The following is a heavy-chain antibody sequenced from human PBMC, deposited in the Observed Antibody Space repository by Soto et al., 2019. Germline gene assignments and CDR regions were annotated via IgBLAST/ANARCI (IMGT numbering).Heavy chain of an antibody. CDR1: GGSFSCYY. CDR3: AGSSGQRSSHYIAAAGPTGRSPSVVSGFDY. J-gene: IGHJ4*02. V-gene: IGHV4-34*01. CDR2: INHSGST. Sequence: SETLSLTCSVDGGSFSCYYWILIRQPPGKGLEWIGEINHSGSTNYNPSLKSRVTISVDTSKNQFSLKLSSVTAADTAVYYCAGSSGQRSSHYIAAAGPTGRSPSVVSGFDYWGQGTLVTVSS. D-gene: IGHD6-13*01.